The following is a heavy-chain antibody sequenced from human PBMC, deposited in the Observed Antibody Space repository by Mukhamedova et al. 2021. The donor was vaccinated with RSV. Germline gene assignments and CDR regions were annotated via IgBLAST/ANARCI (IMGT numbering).Heavy chain of an antibody. CDR3: ARGYWNYPDS. Sequence: WGWIRQPPGKGLEWIGIINYSGSTYFNPSLKSRLTISIDTSASQISLRLTSVTAADTAVYFCARGYWNYPDSWGQGSLATVSS. CDR2: INYSGST. V-gene: IGHV4-39*01. J-gene: IGHJ4*02. D-gene: IGHD1-7*01.